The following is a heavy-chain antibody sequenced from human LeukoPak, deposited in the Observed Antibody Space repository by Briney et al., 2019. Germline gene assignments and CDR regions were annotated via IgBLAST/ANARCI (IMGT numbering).Heavy chain of an antibody. CDR2: IIPIFGTA. Sequence: SVKVSCKASGGTFSGYAISWVRQAPGQGLEWMGGIIPIFGTANYAQKFQGRVTITADESTSTAYMELSSLRSEDTAVYYCARCNSSYYDILTGYDYYYGMDVWGKGTTVTVSS. D-gene: IGHD3-9*01. V-gene: IGHV1-69*13. J-gene: IGHJ6*04. CDR3: ARCNSSYYDILTGYDYYYGMDV. CDR1: GGTFSGYA.